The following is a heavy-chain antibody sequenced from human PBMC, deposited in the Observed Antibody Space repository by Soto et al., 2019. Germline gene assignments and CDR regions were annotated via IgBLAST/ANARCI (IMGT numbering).Heavy chain of an antibody. Sequence: GGSLRLSCAASGFTFDDYTMHWVRQAPGKGLEWVSLISWDGGSTYYADSVKGRFTISRDNSKNSLYLQMNSLRTEDTALYYCAKGGFRWVVTWPGDYSGQGTMVTVYS. V-gene: IGHV3-43*01. CDR2: ISWDGGST. CDR3: AKGGFRWVVTWPGDY. D-gene: IGHD2-21*02. CDR1: GFTFDDYT. J-gene: IGHJ4*02.